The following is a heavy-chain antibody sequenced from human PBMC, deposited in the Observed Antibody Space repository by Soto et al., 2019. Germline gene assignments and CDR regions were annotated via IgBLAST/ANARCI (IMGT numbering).Heavy chain of an antibody. CDR2: ISYDGSNK. CDR1: GFTFSSYG. Sequence: PGGSLRLSCAASGFTFSSYGMHWVRQAPGKGLEWVAVISYDGSNKYYADSVKGRFTISRDNSKNTLYLQMNSLRAEDTAVYYCAKDQSGSYYYYYYGMDVWGQGTTVTVSS. V-gene: IGHV3-30*18. D-gene: IGHD1-26*01. J-gene: IGHJ6*02. CDR3: AKDQSGSYYYYYYGMDV.